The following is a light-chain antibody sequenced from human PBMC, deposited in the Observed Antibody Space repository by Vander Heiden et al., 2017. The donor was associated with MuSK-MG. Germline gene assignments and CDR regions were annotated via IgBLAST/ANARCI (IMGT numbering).Light chain of an antibody. CDR1: SSNIGAGYD. Sequence: QSVLTQPPSVSGAPGQRVTISCTGSSSNIGAGYDVHWYQQLPGTAPKLLSYGNSNRPSGVPDRFSGSKSGTSASLAITGLQAEDEADYYCQSYDSSLSGSGVFGGGTKLTVL. V-gene: IGLV1-40*01. CDR3: QSYDSSLSGSGV. CDR2: GNS. J-gene: IGLJ2*01.